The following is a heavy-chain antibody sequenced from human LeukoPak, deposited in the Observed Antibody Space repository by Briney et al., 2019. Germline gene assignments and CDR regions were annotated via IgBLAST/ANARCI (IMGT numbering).Heavy chain of an antibody. J-gene: IGHJ3*02. CDR2: INHSGST. D-gene: IGHD3-22*01. V-gene: IGHV4-34*01. CDR3: ARDGYSDSSGSQDAFAI. Sequence: SETLSLTCAVYGGSFSGYYWSWIRQPPGKGLEWIGEINHSGSTNYNPSLKSRVTISVDTSKNQFSLKLSSVTAAATAVYYCARDGYSDSSGSQDAFAIWGQGTMVTVSS. CDR1: GGSFSGYY.